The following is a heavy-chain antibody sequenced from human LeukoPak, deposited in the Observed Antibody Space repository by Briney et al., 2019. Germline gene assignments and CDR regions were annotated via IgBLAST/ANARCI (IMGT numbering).Heavy chain of an antibody. CDR2: IDTSGSIT. D-gene: IGHD1-1*01. CDR1: GFTLKTYP. V-gene: IGHV3-23*01. CDR3: ARHAGPTGTNRYFQH. Sequence: GGSLRLSCAASGFTLKTYPMSWVRQAPGKGLGCVSTIDTSGSITYYADSVKGRFAISRDISRNTLRLQMNSLRVEDTAIYYCARHAGPTGTNRYFQHWGQGTLVTVYS. J-gene: IGHJ1*01.